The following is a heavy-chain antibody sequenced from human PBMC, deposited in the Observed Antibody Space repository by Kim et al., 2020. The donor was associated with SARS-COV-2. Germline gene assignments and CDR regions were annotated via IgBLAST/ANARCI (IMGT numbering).Heavy chain of an antibody. D-gene: IGHD1-26*01. CDR2: INPNSGGT. V-gene: IGHV1-2*02. J-gene: IGHJ4*02. CDR1: GYTFTGYY. Sequence: ASVKVSCKASGYTFTGYYMHWVRQAPGQGLEWMGWINPNSGGTNYAQKLKGRVTMTRDTSISTAYMELSRLKSDDTAVYYCARAFFRWDAADYWGQGTLV. CDR3: ARAFFRWDAADY.